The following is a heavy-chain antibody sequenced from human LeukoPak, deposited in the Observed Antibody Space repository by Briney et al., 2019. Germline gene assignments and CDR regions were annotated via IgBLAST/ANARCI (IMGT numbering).Heavy chain of an antibody. CDR1: GFTFSSYA. J-gene: IGHJ5*02. CDR2: ISYDGNNK. Sequence: GGSLRLSRAASGFTFSSYAIHWVRQAPGKGLEWVAVISYDGNNKNYADSVKGRFTISRDNSKNTLYLQMSTLRPDDTAVYYCARGFSRNSGASPGGEEPLVTAPS. D-gene: IGHD1-14*01. CDR3: ARGFSRNSGASP. V-gene: IGHV3-30-3*01.